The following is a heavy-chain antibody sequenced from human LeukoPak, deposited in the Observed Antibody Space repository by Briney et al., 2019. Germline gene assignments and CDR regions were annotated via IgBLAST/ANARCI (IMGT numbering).Heavy chain of an antibody. V-gene: IGHV1-69*06. CDR2: IIPIFGTA. CDR1: GGTFSSYA. D-gene: IGHD5-12*01. J-gene: IGHJ4*02. Sequence: SVKVSCKASGGTFSSYAISWVRQAPGQGLEWMGGIIPIFGTANYAQKFQGRVTITADKSTSTAYMELSSLRSEDTAVYYCARGFSSRWLHRRSYFDYWGQGTLVTVSS. CDR3: ARGFSSRWLHRRSYFDY.